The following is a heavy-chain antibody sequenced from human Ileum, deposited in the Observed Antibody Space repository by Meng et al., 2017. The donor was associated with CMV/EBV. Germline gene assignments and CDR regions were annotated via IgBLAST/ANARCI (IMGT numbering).Heavy chain of an antibody. D-gene: IGHD6-19*01. CDR1: GFTFSIYG. J-gene: IGHJ4*02. V-gene: IGHV3-30*02. CDR2: IRYDGTVQ. Sequence: QGQLVDSGGGVVRPGGSRRLSCAASGFTFSIYGMHWVRQAPGKGLEWVAFIRYDGTVQNYADSVKGRFTISRDNSWNMLSLEMNSLRPEDTAVYYCAKVGFGWYSIDYWGQGTLVTVSS. CDR3: AKVGFGWYSIDY.